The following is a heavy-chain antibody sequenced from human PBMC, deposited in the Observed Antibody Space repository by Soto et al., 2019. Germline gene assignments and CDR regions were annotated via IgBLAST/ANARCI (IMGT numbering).Heavy chain of an antibody. CDR1: GDSVSSNSAA. Sequence: SQTLSLTCAISGDSVSSNSAAWNWIRQSPSRGLEWLGRTYYRSKWYNDYAVSVKSRITINPDTSKNQFSLQLSSVTPEDTAVYYCAIEHSSSSGFRDGYYYGMDVWGQGTTVTVSS. J-gene: IGHJ6*02. V-gene: IGHV6-1*01. D-gene: IGHD6-6*01. CDR2: TYYRSKWYN. CDR3: AIEHSSSSGFRDGYYYGMDV.